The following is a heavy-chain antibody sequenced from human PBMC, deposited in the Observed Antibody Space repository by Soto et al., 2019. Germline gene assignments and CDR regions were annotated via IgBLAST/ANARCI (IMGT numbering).Heavy chain of an antibody. J-gene: IGHJ1*01. CDR2: ISGSGGST. CDR3: AKDGEFVGTVVAAGLQH. CDR1: GFTFSSYA. Sequence: PGGSLRLSCAASGFTFSSYAMSWVRQAPGKGLEWVSAISGSGGSTYYADSVKGRFTISRDNSKNTLYLQMNSLRAEGTAVYYCAKDGEFVGTVVAAGLQHWGQGTLVTVSS. D-gene: IGHD2-15*01. V-gene: IGHV3-23*01.